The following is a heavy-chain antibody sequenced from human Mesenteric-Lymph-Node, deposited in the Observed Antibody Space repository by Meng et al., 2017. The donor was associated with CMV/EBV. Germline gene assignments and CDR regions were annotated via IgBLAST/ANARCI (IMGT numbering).Heavy chain of an antibody. CDR3: AKAISRSPLTEIDY. Sequence: GESLKISCAASGFTFSNAWMSWVRQAPGKGLEWVSVIYSGGSSTYYADSVKGRFTISRDNSKNTLYLQMNSLRAEDTAVYYCAKAISRSPLTEIDYWGQGTLVTVSS. J-gene: IGHJ4*02. CDR2: IYSGGSST. D-gene: IGHD3-9*01. V-gene: IGHV3-23*03. CDR1: GFTFSNAW.